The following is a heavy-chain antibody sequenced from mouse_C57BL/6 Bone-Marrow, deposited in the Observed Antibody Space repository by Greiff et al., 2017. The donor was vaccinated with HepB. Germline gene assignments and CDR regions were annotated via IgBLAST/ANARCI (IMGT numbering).Heavy chain of an antibody. CDR1: GYAFSSSW. D-gene: IGHD4-1*01. CDR3: ARNWDEGFAD. CDR2: IYPGDGDT. V-gene: IGHV1-82*01. J-gene: IGHJ3*01. Sequence: QVQLKQSGPELVKPGASVKISCKASGYAFSSSWMNWVKQRPGKGLEWIGRIYPGDGDTNYNGKFKGKATLTADKSSSTAYMQLSSLTSEDSAVYFCARNWDEGFADWGQGTLVTVSA.